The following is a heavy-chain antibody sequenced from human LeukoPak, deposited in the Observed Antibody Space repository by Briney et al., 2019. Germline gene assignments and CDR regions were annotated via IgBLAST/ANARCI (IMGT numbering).Heavy chain of an antibody. CDR3: ARAERLGELSFDY. CDR2: ISSSSSTI. J-gene: IGHJ4*02. Sequence: GGSLRLSCAASGFTFSSCSMNWVRQAPGKGLEWVSYISSSSSTIYYADSVKGRFTISRDNAKNSLYLQMNSLRAEDTAVYYCARAERLGELSFDYWGQGTLVTVSS. CDR1: GFTFSSCS. V-gene: IGHV3-48*01. D-gene: IGHD3-16*02.